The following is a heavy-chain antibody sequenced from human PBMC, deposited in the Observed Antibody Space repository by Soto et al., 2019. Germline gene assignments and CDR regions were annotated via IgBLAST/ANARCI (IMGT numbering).Heavy chain of an antibody. D-gene: IGHD3-3*01. CDR1: GFTFSSYA. CDR3: ARGRYDFWSGYGYFDY. CDR2: ISYDGSNK. J-gene: IGHJ4*02. Sequence: PGGSLRLSCAASGFTFSSYAMHWVRQAPGKGLEWVAVISYDGSNKYYADSVKGRFTISRDNSKNTLYLQMNSLRAEDTAVYYSARGRYDFWSGYGYFDYWGQGTLVTVSS. V-gene: IGHV3-30-3*01.